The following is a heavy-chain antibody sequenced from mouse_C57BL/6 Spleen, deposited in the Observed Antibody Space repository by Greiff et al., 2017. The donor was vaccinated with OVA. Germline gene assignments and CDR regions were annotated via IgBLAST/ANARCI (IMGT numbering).Heavy chain of an antibody. CDR1: GYTFTSYW. V-gene: IGHV1-5*01. J-gene: IGHJ3*01. CDR2: IYPGNSDT. CDR3: TRDYGSSYGAWFAY. D-gene: IGHD1-1*01. Sequence: VQLQQSGTVLARPGASVKMSCKTSGYTFTSYWMHWVKQRPGQGLEWIGAIYPGNSDTSYNQKFKGKAKLTAVTSASTAYMELSSLTNEDSAVYYCTRDYGSSYGAWFAYWGKGTLVTVSA.